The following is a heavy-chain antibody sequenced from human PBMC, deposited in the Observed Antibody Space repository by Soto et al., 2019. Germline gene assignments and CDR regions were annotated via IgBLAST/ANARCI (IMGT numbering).Heavy chain of an antibody. V-gene: IGHV3-23*01. J-gene: IGHJ3*02. CDR3: AKDATSFNGVWDPLDM. Sequence: EVHLLESGGGVVQPGGSLRLSCAASGFTFSDFAMSWVRQTPGKGLQWVSGVGGSDDDKHYADSVRGRFIVSRDNSKNTLYLQLNSLRADDTAIYYCAKDATSFNGVWDPLDMWGQGTEVTVSS. CDR1: GFTFSDFA. CDR2: VGGSDDDK. D-gene: IGHD2-8*01.